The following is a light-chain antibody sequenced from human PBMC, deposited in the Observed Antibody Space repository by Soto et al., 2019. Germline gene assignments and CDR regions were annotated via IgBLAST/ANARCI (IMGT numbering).Light chain of an antibody. CDR1: XXDVGGYNY. CDR2: EVN. Sequence: QSALTQPASVSGSPGQSITISCXXXXXDVGGYNYVSWYQQHPGKAPKLMIYEVNNRPSGVSNRFSGSKSGNTASLTISGLQAEDEADYYCSSFTRSSTWLFGGGTKVTVL. CDR3: SSFTRSSTWL. J-gene: IGLJ3*02. V-gene: IGLV2-14*01.